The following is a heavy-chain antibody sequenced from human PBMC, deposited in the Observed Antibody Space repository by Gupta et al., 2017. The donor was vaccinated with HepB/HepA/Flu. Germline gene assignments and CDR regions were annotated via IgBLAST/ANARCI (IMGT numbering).Heavy chain of an antibody. CDR1: GGSISSGDYY. D-gene: IGHD4-17*01. CDR2: IYYSGST. J-gene: IGHJ5*02. CDR3: ARAAARYGDYPFSWWFDP. V-gene: IGHV4-30-4*01. Sequence: QVQLQESGPGLVKPSQTLSLTCTVSGGSISSGDYYWSWIRQPPGKGLEWIGYIYYSGSTYYNPSLKSRVTISVDTSKNQFSLKLSSVTAADTAVYYCARAAARYGDYPFSWWFDPWGQGTLVTVSS.